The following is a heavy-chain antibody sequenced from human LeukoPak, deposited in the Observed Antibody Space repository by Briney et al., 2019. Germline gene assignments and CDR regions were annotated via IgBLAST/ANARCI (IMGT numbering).Heavy chain of an antibody. CDR2: ISSSSSYI. J-gene: IGHJ4*02. V-gene: IGHV3-21*01. CDR1: GFAFSSYS. Sequence: GGSLRLSCAASGFAFSSYSMNWVRQAPGKGLEWVSSISSSSSYIYYADSVKGRFTISRDNAKNSLYLQMNSLRAEDTAVYYCARDQYYYDSSGPFDYWGQGTLVTVSS. CDR3: ARDQYYYDSSGPFDY. D-gene: IGHD3-22*01.